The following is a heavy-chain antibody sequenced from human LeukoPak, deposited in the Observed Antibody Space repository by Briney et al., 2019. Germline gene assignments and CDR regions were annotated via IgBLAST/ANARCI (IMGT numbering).Heavy chain of an antibody. D-gene: IGHD2-2*01. Sequence: PSETLSLTCTVSGGSISSYYWSWIRQPPGKGLEWIGRIYTSGSTNNNPSLKSRVTMSVDTSKNEFSLKLSSVTAADTAVYYCARDRIQIPAATDDAFDIWGQGTMVTVFS. V-gene: IGHV4-4*07. J-gene: IGHJ3*02. CDR3: ARDRIQIPAATDDAFDI. CDR1: GGSISSYY. CDR2: IYTSGST.